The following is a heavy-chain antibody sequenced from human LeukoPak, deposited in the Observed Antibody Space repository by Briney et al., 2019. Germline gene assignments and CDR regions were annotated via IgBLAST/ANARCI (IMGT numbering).Heavy chain of an antibody. CDR3: AREVEGIAVAGRILWFGP. Sequence: ASVKVSCKASGGTFSSYAISWVRQATGQGLEWMGWINPNSGGTNYAQKFQGRVTMTRDTSISTAYMELSRLRSDDTAVYYCAREVEGIAVAGRILWFGPWGQGTLVTVSS. CDR1: GGTFSSYA. J-gene: IGHJ5*02. CDR2: INPNSGGT. D-gene: IGHD6-19*01. V-gene: IGHV1-2*02.